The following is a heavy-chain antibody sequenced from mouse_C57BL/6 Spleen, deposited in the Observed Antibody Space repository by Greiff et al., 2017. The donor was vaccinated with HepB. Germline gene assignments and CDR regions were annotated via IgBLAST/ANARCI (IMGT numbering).Heavy chain of an antibody. CDR3: ARPRMVTRGYYAMDY. J-gene: IGHJ4*01. CDR1: GFTFSDYG. V-gene: IGHV5-17*01. D-gene: IGHD2-10*02. Sequence: EVQLVESGGGLVKPGGSLKLSCAASGFTFSDYGMHWVRQAPEKGLEWVAYISSGSSTIYYADTVKGRSTISRDNAKNTLFLQMTSLRSEDTAMYYCARPRMVTRGYYAMDYWGQGTSVTVSS. CDR2: ISSGSSTI.